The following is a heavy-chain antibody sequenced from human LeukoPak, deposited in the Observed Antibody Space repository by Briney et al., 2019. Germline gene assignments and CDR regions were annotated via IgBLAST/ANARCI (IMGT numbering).Heavy chain of an antibody. V-gene: IGHV3-23*01. CDR1: GFALSTYD. Sequence: GGSLRLSCAASGFALSTYDMGWVRQAPGKGLEWVSVISGSGGSAYSADSVKGRFTICRDNSKNTLYLQMNSLRAEDTAVYYCAKVLRQWTQALLFDSWGQGTLVTVSS. CDR3: AKVLRQWTQALLFDS. D-gene: IGHD3-16*01. J-gene: IGHJ4*02. CDR2: ISGSGGSA.